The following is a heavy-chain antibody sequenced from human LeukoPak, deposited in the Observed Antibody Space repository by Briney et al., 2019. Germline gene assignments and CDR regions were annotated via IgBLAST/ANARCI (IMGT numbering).Heavy chain of an antibody. D-gene: IGHD3-16*02. CDR2: MNPNRGNT. Sequence: GAAVKVSFKASGYTFTSYDIHWVRQAAGQGLEWMGWMNPNRGNTGYAQKFQGRVTMTRTTSISTAYMALSSLRSEDTAVYYCARGGVRDYVWGSYRYPSPNWGQGTLVTVSS. V-gene: IGHV1-8*01. CDR3: ARGGVRDYVWGSYRYPSPN. CDR1: GYTFTSYD. J-gene: IGHJ4*02.